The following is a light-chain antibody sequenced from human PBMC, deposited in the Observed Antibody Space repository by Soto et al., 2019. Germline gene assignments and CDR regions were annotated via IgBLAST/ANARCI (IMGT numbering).Light chain of an antibody. Sequence: QSVLTPPPSVPGAPGQRVTISCTGNNSNIGAGSGVNWYQQFPDKAPKLLIYANTHRPSGVPDRFSGSTSATSASLAITGLQTQDEADYYCQSFDSSLTGLIFGGGTKLTV. CDR2: ANT. CDR1: NSNIGAGSG. V-gene: IGLV1-40*01. CDR3: QSFDSSLTGLI. J-gene: IGLJ2*01.